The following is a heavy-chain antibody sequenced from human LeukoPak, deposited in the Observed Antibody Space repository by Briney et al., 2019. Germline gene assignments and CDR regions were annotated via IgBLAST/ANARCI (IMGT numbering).Heavy chain of an antibody. CDR3: ARAWAPTEDYFDY. CDR2: ITGSGDTT. D-gene: IGHD1-1*01. CDR1: AFTFNNYA. V-gene: IGHV3-23*01. J-gene: IGHJ4*02. Sequence: GGSLRLSCAASAFTFNNYALTWVRQAPGKGLEWFSTITGSGDTTYYADPGKGRFTISRDNSKDTLYLPMNSLRAEDTAIYYCARAWAPTEDYFDYWGQGTLVTVSS.